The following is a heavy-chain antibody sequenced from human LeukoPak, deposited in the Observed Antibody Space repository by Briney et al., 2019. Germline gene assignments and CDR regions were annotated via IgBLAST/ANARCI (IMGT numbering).Heavy chain of an antibody. V-gene: IGHV3-49*03. Sequence: GGSLRLFCTASGFTFGDYAMSWFRQAPGKGLEWVGFIRSKAYGGTTEYAASVKGRFTISRDDSKSIAYLQMNSLKIEDTAVYYCTRDEYGPSVHLLTFDIWGPGTMVTVSS. D-gene: IGHD4/OR15-4a*01. CDR1: GFTFGDYA. CDR3: TRDEYGPSVHLLTFDI. CDR2: IRSKAYGGTT. J-gene: IGHJ3*02.